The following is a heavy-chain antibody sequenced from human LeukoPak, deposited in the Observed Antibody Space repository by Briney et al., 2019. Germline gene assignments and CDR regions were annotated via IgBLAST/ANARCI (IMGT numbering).Heavy chain of an antibody. CDR2: IKQDGSKQ. Sequence: GGSLRLSCAASGFTFSSYAMSWVRQAPGKGLEWVANIKQDGSKQYYVDSMKGRFTISRDNAKNSLYLQMNSLRAEDTAVYYCARGRDYGDYVVHAFDIWGQGTMVTVSS. D-gene: IGHD4-17*01. CDR3: ARGRDYGDYVVHAFDI. CDR1: GFTFSSYA. V-gene: IGHV3-7*03. J-gene: IGHJ3*02.